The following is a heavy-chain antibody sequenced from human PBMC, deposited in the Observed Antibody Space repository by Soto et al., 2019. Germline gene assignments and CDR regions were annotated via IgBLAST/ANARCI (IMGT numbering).Heavy chain of an antibody. D-gene: IGHD6-13*01. J-gene: IGHJ4*02. CDR3: AKGESGSSWDSDY. Sequence: RLPCAAAEFNFSSLARSSILQAPGKGLEWVSGISGSGKNTYSADSVKGRFTISRDNSKKTVYLQMNSLRAEDTAIYYCAKGESGSSWDSDYWGQGSLVTVS. CDR1: EFNFSSLA. CDR2: ISGSGKNT. V-gene: IGHV3-23*01.